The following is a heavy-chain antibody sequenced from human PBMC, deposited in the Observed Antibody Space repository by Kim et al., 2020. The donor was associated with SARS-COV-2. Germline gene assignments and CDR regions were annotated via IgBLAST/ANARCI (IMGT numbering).Heavy chain of an antibody. CDR2: IKEDGSEK. V-gene: IGHV3-7*01. D-gene: IGHD3-22*01. CDR1: GFTFSSYW. J-gene: IGHJ4*02. CDR3: ARVTTMIVVTSFDY. Sequence: GGSLRLSCAAYGFTFSSYWMSWVRQAPGKGLEWVGNIKEDGSEKHYVDSVKGRFTISRDNAKNSLYLQMNSLRAEDTAVYYCARVTTMIVVTSFDYWGPGTLVTVSS.